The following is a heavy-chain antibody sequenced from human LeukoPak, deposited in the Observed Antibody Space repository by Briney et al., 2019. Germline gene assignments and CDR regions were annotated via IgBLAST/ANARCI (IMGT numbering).Heavy chain of an antibody. Sequence: GASVKVSCKASGYTFTDHYIHWVRQAPGQGLEWMGWINPSDNGVNYAQKFQGRVAMTRDTSISTAYMELSSLRSEDTAVYYCAKDMGYCSGGSCYGTDYWGQGTLVTVSS. V-gene: IGHV1-2*02. CDR3: AKDMGYCSGGSCYGTDY. CDR1: GYTFTDHY. D-gene: IGHD2-15*01. CDR2: INPSDNGV. J-gene: IGHJ4*02.